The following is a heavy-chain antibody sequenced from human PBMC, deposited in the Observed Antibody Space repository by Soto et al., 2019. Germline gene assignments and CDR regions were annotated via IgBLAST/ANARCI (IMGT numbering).Heavy chain of an antibody. D-gene: IGHD3-3*01. J-gene: IGHJ5*02. Sequence: QVQLQEPGPGLLKPSQTLSLTCTFSVGPISSGVYSWSWFRRHPGRGLEWIGYIYYSGSTYYNPSLKSRVTISVDTSKNQFSLKLSSVTAADTAVYYCARWWSGSRQGFDPWGQGTLVTVSS. CDR1: VGPISSGVYS. V-gene: IGHV4-31*03. CDR2: IYYSGST. CDR3: ARWWSGSRQGFDP.